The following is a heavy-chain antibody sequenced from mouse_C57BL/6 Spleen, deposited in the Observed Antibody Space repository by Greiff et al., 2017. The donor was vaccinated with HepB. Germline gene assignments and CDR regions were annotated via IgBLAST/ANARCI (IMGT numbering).Heavy chain of an antibody. CDR3: AKAYYYGSSPFAY. CDR1: GYTFTDYY. D-gene: IGHD1-1*01. Sequence: EVQLQQSGPELVKPGASVKISCKASGYTFTDYYMNWVKQSHGKSLEWIGDINPNNGSTSYNQKFRGKATLTVDKSSSTAYMELRSLTSEDSAVYYCAKAYYYGSSPFAYWGQGTLVTVSA. J-gene: IGHJ3*01. V-gene: IGHV1-26*01. CDR2: INPNNGST.